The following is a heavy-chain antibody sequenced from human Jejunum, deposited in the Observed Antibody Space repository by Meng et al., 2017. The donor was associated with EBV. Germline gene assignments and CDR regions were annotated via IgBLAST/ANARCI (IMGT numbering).Heavy chain of an antibody. Sequence: QITFHESGPTLQNPTPTLTLTFTFSGFPLSTSGVGVAWFRPPPGKALEWLALTYWDADERYNPSLRDRLPITKHTSKNQVVLTMTNMDPVDTATYFCAHRGYNFAFDYWGQGALVTVSS. V-gene: IGHV2-5*02. D-gene: IGHD5-24*01. CDR2: TYWDADE. CDR3: AHRGYNFAFDY. J-gene: IGHJ4*02. CDR1: GFPLSTSGVG.